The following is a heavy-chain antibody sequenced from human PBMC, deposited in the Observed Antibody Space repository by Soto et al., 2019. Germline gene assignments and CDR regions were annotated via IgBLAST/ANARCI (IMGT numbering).Heavy chain of an antibody. CDR2: ITGGGDNT. J-gene: IGHJ4*02. V-gene: IGHV3-23*01. CDR1: GFTFTSYA. D-gene: IGHD3-9*01. Sequence: EVQLLESGGDLVQPGGSLRLSCAASGFTFTSYAMSWIRQAPGKGLEWVSAITGGGDNTYYADSVKGRFTISRDNSKKTLYMQMNSLRDEDAAFYYCTQDGGSRDWLTVNWGQGTLVTVSS. CDR3: TQDGGSRDWLTVN.